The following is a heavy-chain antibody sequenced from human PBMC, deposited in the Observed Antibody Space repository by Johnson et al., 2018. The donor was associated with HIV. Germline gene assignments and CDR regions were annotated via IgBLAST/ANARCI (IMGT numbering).Heavy chain of an antibody. J-gene: IGHJ3*02. D-gene: IGHD6-19*01. Sequence: VQLVESGGGVVQPGGSLRLSCAASGFTFRSYAMHWVRQPPGKGLVWVSRINSDGSSTSYADSVKGRFTISRDNSKNTLYLQMNSLRAEDTAVYYCAKDVHSSGWDSFAIWRQGTMVTVSS. CDR3: AKDVHSSGWDSFAI. V-gene: IGHV3-74*01. CDR1: GFTFRSYA. CDR2: INSDGSST.